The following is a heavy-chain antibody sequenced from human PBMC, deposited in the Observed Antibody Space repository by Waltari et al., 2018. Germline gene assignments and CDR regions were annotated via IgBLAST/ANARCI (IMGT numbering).Heavy chain of an antibody. CDR1: SSPCW. CDR2: VNAYGSST. CDR3: GTLEAVAS. V-gene: IGHV3-74*03. J-gene: IGHJ5*02. Sequence: SSPCWWRWFRRVRGKGLVWCSGVNAYGSSTTYADPVRGRFTISRDNARSTVHLQRSSLIAEDTAVYYCGTLEAVASWGQGTLVTVSS.